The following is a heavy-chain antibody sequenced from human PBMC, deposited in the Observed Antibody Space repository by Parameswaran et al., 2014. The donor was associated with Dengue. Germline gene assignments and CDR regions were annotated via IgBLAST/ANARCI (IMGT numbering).Heavy chain of an antibody. Sequence: GSLRLSCAASGFTFSSYSMNWVRQAPGKGLEWVSSISSSSSYIYYADSVKGRFTISRDNAKNSLYLQMNSLRAEDTAVYYCARDIQVVPAALFDYWGQGTLVTVSS. CDR2: ISSSSSYI. D-gene: IGHD2-2*01. CDR3: ARDIQVVPAALFDY. CDR1: GFTFSSYS. J-gene: IGHJ4*02. V-gene: IGHV3-21*01.